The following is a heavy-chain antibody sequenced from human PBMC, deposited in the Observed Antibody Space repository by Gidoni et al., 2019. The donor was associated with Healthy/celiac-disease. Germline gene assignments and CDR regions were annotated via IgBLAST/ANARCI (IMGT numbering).Heavy chain of an antibody. V-gene: IGHV3-48*03. CDR3: ARDQMWELPVYLYYYYGMDV. CDR1: GFTFISYE. Sequence: EVQLVESGGGLVQPGGSLRLSFAASGFTFISYEMTWVRQAPGKGLEWVSYISSSGSTIYYADSGKGRFTISRDNAKNSLYLQMNSLRAEDTAVYYCARDQMWELPVYLYYYYGMDVWGQGTTVTVSS. CDR2: ISSSGSTI. J-gene: IGHJ6*02. D-gene: IGHD1-26*01.